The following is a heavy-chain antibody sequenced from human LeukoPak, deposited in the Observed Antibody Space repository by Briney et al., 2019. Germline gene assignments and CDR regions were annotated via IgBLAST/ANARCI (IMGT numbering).Heavy chain of an antibody. D-gene: IGHD3-22*01. V-gene: IGHV3-21*01. J-gene: IGHJ1*01. CDR3: ARDQWADSSAYYAPVQH. CDR2: ISNTYI. CDR1: GFSFSSYT. Sequence: GGSLRLSCAASGFSFSSYTMNWVRQAPGKGLEWVSSISNTYIYYVDSVKGRFTISRDNANNSLYLQMNSLRAEDTAVYYCARDQWADSSAYYAPVQHWGQGTLVTVSS.